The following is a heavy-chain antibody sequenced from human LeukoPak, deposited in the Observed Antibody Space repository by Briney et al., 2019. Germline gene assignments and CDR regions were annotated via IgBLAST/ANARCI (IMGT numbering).Heavy chain of an antibody. Sequence: LSQTLPLTCAISGDSVSSNSAAWSWIRQSPSRGLEWLGRTYYRSKWNNNYAISAKSRITINPDTSKNQFSLQLNSVTPEDTGVYYCARARGYFDLWGRGTLVTVSS. CDR1: GDSVSSNSAA. CDR2: TYYRSKWNN. CDR3: ARARGYFDL. D-gene: IGHD3-10*01. V-gene: IGHV6-1*01. J-gene: IGHJ2*01.